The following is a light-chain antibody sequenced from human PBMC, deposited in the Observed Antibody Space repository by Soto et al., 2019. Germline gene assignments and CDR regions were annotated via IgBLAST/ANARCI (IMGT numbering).Light chain of an antibody. CDR1: SSDVGGYNY. J-gene: IGLJ3*02. Sequence: QSALTQPASVSGSPGQSITISCTGTSSDVGGYNYVSWYQQHPGKAPKLMIYEVSYRPSGVSNRFSASKSGNTASLTISGLQAEDEGDYYCSSYTSSSTWVFGGGTKLTVL. CDR3: SSYTSSSTWV. V-gene: IGLV2-14*01. CDR2: EVS.